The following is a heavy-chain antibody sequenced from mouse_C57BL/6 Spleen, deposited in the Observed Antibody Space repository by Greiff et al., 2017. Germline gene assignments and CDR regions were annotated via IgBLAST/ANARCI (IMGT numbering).Heavy chain of an antibody. V-gene: IGHV1-50*01. CDR3: ARMDYSNYVNAWFAY. J-gene: IGHJ3*01. CDR2: IDPADSYT. CDR1: GYTFTSYW. D-gene: IGHD2-5*01. Sequence: QVQLQQPGAELVKPGASVKLSCTASGYTFTSYWMQWVKQRPEQGLEWIGKIDPADSYTNYAQKFQGQAPLTVDTSSSPAYLQLSSLTSEDPAFYYCARMDYSNYVNAWFAYWGQGTLVTVSA.